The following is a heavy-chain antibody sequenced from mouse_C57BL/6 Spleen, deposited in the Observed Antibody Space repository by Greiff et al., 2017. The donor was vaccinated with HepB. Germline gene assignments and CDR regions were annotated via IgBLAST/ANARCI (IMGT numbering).Heavy chain of an antibody. D-gene: IGHD2-5*01. CDR2: IDPSDSYT. CDR1: GYTFTSYW. V-gene: IGHV1-59*01. Sequence: VQLQQPGAELVRPGTSVKLSCKASGYTFTSYWMHWVKQRPGQGLEWIGVIDPSDSYTNYNQKFKGKATLTVDTSSSTAYMQLSSLTSEDSAVYYCARGVYYSNSDYWGQGTTLTVSS. CDR3: ARGVYYSNSDY. J-gene: IGHJ2*01.